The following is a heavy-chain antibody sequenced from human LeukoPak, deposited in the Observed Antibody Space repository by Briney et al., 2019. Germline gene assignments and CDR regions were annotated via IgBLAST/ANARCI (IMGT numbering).Heavy chain of an antibody. Sequence: SETLSLTCAVYGGSFSGYYWSWIRQPPGKGLEWIGEINHSGSTNYNPSLKSRVTISVDTSKNQFSLKLSSVTAAGTAVYYCARDRDEYYYGSGYYYYMDVWGKGTTVTVSS. CDR3: ARDRDEYYYGSGYYYYMDV. CDR1: GGSFSGYY. J-gene: IGHJ6*03. D-gene: IGHD3-10*01. CDR2: INHSGST. V-gene: IGHV4-34*01.